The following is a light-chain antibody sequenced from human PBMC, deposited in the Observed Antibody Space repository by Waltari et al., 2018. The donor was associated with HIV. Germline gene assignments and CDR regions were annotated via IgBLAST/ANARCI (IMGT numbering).Light chain of an antibody. Sequence: EIVMTQSPVTLSASLGERVTLSCRASQSVGNNLAWYQKSPGLAPGVLIYSVSTRAVGVPARFSGRGSGTDFTLTICSLQSEDYAVYFCQQYEEWPPLTFGGGTKV. V-gene: IGKV3-15*01. CDR1: QSVGNN. CDR2: SVS. CDR3: QQYEEWPPLT. J-gene: IGKJ4*02.